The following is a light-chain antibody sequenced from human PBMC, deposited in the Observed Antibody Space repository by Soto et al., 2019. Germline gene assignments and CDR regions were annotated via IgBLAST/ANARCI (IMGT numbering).Light chain of an antibody. V-gene: IGLV1-44*01. CDR1: NSDIGGNA. J-gene: IGLJ1*01. CDR2: NTS. CDR3: ATWDDSRSSYV. Sequence: QSVLTQPPSASGTPGQGVTISCSGGNSDIGGNAINWYQHLPGTAPKLLVYNTSQRPSGVPDRFSGFKSGASASLAISGLESEDDADYYYATWDDSRSSYVFGTGTKVTVL.